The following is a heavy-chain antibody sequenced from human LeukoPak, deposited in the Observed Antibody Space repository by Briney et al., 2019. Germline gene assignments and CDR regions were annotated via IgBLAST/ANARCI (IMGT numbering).Heavy chain of an antibody. Sequence: PSETLSLTCAVSGGSMSGFYWSWIRQTPGTGLEWMGYILDTGNTRYNPFLGSRIAISVDTSRNQFSLNLNSLTATDTAVYFCARHYVSKNYFEFWGQGILVSVSS. J-gene: IGHJ4*02. D-gene: IGHD3-10*02. V-gene: IGHV4-59*08. CDR2: ILDTGNT. CDR3: ARHYVSKNYFEF. CDR1: GGSMSGFY.